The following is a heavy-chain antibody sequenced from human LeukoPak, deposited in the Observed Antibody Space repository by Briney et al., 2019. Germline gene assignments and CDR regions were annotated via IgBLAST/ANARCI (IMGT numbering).Heavy chain of an antibody. CDR2: IRSKANSYAT. CDR1: GFTFSGSA. D-gene: IGHD1-1*01. Sequence: GGALRLPCAATGFTFSGSAMHWVRQASGEGLECFGRIRSKANSYATAYAASVKGRFTISRDDSKNTAYLQMNSLKTEDTAVYYCTRLLPGTPGYWGQGTLVTVSS. CDR3: TRLLPGTPGY. J-gene: IGHJ4*02. V-gene: IGHV3-73*01.